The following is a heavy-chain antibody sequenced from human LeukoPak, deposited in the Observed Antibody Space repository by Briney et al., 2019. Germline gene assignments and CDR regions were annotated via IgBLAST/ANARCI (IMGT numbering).Heavy chain of an antibody. D-gene: IGHD3-3*02. J-gene: IGHJ4*02. Sequence: SEALSLTCTVSGGSISSYYWSWIRQPPGKGLEWIGYIYTSGSTNYNPSLKSRVTISVDTSKNQFSLKLSSVTAADTAVYYCARSHFWSGYYTAWGFDYWGQGTLVTVSS. V-gene: IGHV4-4*09. CDR2: IYTSGST. CDR3: ARSHFWSGYYTAWGFDY. CDR1: GGSISSYY.